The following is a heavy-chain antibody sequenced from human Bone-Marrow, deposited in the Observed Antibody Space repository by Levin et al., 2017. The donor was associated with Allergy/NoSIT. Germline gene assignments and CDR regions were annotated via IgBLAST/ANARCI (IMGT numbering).Heavy chain of an antibody. D-gene: IGHD3-3*01. Sequence: PGGSLRLSCAASGFTFSSYGMHWVRQAPGKGLEWVAVISFDGKEEYYADSVKGRFTISRDNSENTVYLQMNSLRIEDTGVYYCARRDYYVWSGDSNWFDPWGQGTLVTVSS. CDR1: GFTFSSYG. V-gene: IGHV3-30*04. J-gene: IGHJ5*02. CDR2: ISFDGKEE. CDR3: ARRDYYVWSGDSNWFDP.